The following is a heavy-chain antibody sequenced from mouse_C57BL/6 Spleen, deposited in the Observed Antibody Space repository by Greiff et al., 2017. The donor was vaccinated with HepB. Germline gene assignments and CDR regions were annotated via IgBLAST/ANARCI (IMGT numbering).Heavy chain of an antibody. J-gene: IGHJ2*01. V-gene: IGHV1-82*01. Sequence: QVQLQQSGPELVKPGASVKISCKASGYAFSSSWMNWVKQRPGKGLEWIGRIYPGDGDTNYNGKFKGKATLTADKSSSTAYMQLSSLTSEDSAVYFRARYDYDYGLDYWGQGTTLTVSS. CDR2: IYPGDGDT. CDR3: ARYDYDYGLDY. D-gene: IGHD2-4*01. CDR1: GYAFSSSW.